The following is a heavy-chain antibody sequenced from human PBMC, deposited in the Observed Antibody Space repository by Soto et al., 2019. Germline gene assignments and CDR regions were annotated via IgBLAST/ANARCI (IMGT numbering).Heavy chain of an antibody. CDR1: GFTFSSYS. V-gene: IGHV3-21*01. CDR2: ISSSSSYI. D-gene: IGHD3-10*01. J-gene: IGHJ4*02. CDR3: ARAGDGWFGELLLVANLVSRAPYDY. Sequence: PGGSLRLSCAASGFTFSSYSMNWVRQAPGKGLEWVSSISSSSSYIYYADSVKGRFTISRDNAKNSLYLQMNSLRAEDTAVYYCARAGDGWFGELLLVANLVSRAPYDYWGQGTLVTVSS.